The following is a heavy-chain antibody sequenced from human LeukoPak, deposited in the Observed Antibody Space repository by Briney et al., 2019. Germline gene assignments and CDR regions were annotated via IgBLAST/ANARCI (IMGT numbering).Heavy chain of an antibody. J-gene: IGHJ3*02. Sequence: PSETLSLTCAVYGGSFSGYYWSWIRQPPGKGLEWIGEINHSGSTNYNPSLKSRVTISVDTSKNQFSLKLSSVTAADTAVYYCARGRYGTLDAFDIWGQGTMVTVSS. CDR1: GGSFSGYY. V-gene: IGHV4-34*01. D-gene: IGHD5-18*01. CDR3: ARGRYGTLDAFDI. CDR2: INHSGST.